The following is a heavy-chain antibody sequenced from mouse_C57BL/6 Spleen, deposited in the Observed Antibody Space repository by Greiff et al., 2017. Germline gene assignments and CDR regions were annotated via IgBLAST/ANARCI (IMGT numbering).Heavy chain of an antibody. J-gene: IGHJ2*01. D-gene: IGHD2-1*01. CDR1: GFTFSDYG. V-gene: IGHV5-17*01. CDR3: AREFSDGNYVWYFDY. Sequence: EVQGVESGGGLVKPGGSLKLSCAASGFTFSDYGMHWVRQAPEKGLEWVAYISSGSSTIYYADTVKGRFTISRDNAKNTLCLQMTSLRSEDTAMYYCAREFSDGNYVWYFDYWGQGTTLTVSS. CDR2: ISSGSSTI.